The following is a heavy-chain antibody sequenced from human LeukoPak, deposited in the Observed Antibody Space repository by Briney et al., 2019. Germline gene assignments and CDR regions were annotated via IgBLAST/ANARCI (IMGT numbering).Heavy chain of an antibody. CDR2: ISWDGGGT. CDR1: GFTFGDYA. D-gene: IGHD4-17*01. J-gene: IGHJ5*02. V-gene: IGHV3-43*01. Sequence: GGSLRLSCEASGFTFGDYAMHWVRQAPGKGLEWVALISWDGGGTYYADSVKGRFTISRDNSKNSLYLQMNSLRTEDTALYNCAKGGYGDYVGWFDPWGQRTLVTVSS. CDR3: AKGGYGDYVGWFDP.